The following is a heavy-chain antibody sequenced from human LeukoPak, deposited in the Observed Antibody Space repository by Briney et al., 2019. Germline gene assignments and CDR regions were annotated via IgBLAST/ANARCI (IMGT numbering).Heavy chain of an antibody. D-gene: IGHD3-16*01. J-gene: IGHJ4*02. V-gene: IGHV4-59*01. CDR2: IYYSGNT. Sequence: PSETLSLTCTVSGVSITTYYWSWIRQPPGKGLEWIGFIYYSGNTNYNPFLKSRVTISVDTSKNQFSLKLSSVTAADTAVYYCARAHTSWSFDYWGQGTLVTVSS. CDR1: GVSITTYY. CDR3: ARAHTSWSFDY.